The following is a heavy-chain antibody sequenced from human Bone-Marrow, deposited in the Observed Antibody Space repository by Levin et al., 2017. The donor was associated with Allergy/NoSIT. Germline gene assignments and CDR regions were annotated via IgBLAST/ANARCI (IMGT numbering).Heavy chain of an antibody. J-gene: IGHJ6*03. Sequence: SQTLSLTCSVSGGSVISDSSYWNWIRQSPGMGLGWIGYIFHNGNTTYNPSLQSRVTISVDTSKNQFSLKLSSVTAADTAVYYCAREARGYCSAASCSLHGDYFFYMDVWGKGTTVTVSS. CDR2: IFHNGNT. D-gene: IGHD2-15*01. CDR1: GGSVISDSSY. V-gene: IGHV4-61*01. CDR3: AREARGYCSAASCSLHGDYFFYMDV.